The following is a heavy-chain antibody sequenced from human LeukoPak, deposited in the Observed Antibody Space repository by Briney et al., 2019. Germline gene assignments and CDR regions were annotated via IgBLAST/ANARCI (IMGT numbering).Heavy chain of an antibody. V-gene: IGHV4-38-2*01. Sequence: SETLSLTCAVSGYSISSGYYWGWIRQPPGKGLVWIGSIYHSGSTYYNPSLKSRVTISVDTSKNQFSLKLSSVTAADTAVYYCARQDYYDSSVIDAFDIWGQGTMVTVSS. CDR2: IYHSGST. CDR1: GYSISSGYY. J-gene: IGHJ3*02. D-gene: IGHD3-22*01. CDR3: ARQDYYDSSVIDAFDI.